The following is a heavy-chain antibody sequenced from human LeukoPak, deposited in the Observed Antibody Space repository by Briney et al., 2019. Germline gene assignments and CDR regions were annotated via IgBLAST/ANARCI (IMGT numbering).Heavy chain of an antibody. Sequence: GGSLRLSCAASGFTFSSYWMSWVRQAPGKGLEWVSSISSSSSYLYYADSVKGRFTISRDNAKNSLYLQMNSLRAEDTAVYYCAKDGARRIAAAGNLFDYWGQGTLVTVSS. D-gene: IGHD6-13*01. CDR2: ISSSSSYL. V-gene: IGHV3-21*01. CDR1: GFTFSSYW. J-gene: IGHJ4*02. CDR3: AKDGARRIAAAGNLFDY.